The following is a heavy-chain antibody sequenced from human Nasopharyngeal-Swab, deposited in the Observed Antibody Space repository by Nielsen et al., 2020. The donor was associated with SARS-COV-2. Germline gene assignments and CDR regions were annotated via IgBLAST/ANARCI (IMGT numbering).Heavy chain of an antibody. CDR1: GFTFSSYW. Sequence: GESLKISCAASGFTFSSYWMHWVRQAPGKGLVWVSRINSDGISTTYADSVKGRFTISRDNAKNSLYLQMNSLRAEDTAVYYCARVAYTAILFDYYYYMDVWGKGTTVTVSS. CDR3: ARVAYTAILFDYYYYMDV. V-gene: IGHV3-74*01. CDR2: INSDGIST. J-gene: IGHJ6*03. D-gene: IGHD5-18*01.